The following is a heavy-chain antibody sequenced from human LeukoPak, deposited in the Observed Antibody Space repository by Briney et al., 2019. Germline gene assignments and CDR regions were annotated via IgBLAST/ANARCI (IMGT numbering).Heavy chain of an antibody. Sequence: SETLSLTCTVSGGSISSGDYHWSWIRQPPGKGLEWIGYIYYSGSTYYNPSLKSRVTISVDTSKNQFSLKLSSVTAADTAVYYCARARGYDFWSGYSSAYYFDYWGQGTLVTVSS. CDR1: GGSISSGDYH. CDR2: IYYSGST. CDR3: ARARGYDFWSGYSSAYYFDY. J-gene: IGHJ4*02. V-gene: IGHV4-30-4*01. D-gene: IGHD3-3*01.